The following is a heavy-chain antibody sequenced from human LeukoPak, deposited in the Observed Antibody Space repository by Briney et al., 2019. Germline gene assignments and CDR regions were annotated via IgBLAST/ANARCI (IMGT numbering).Heavy chain of an antibody. CDR2: INPNSGGT. J-gene: IGHJ5*02. CDR3: ARDTYGSGSYFRGDNWFDP. CDR1: GYTITGYY. V-gene: IGHV1-2*02. D-gene: IGHD3-10*01. Sequence: ASVKVSCKASGYTITGYYVHWVRQAPGQGLEWMGWINPNSGGTNYAQKFQGRVTMTRDTSISTAYMELSRLRSDDTAVYYCARDTYGSGSYFRGDNWFDPWGQGTLVTVSS.